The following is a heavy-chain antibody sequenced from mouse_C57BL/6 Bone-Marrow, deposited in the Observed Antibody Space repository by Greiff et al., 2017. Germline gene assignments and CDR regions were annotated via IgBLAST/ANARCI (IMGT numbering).Heavy chain of an antibody. D-gene: IGHD1-1*01. CDR3: ARLGITTVVATPYYYAMDY. V-gene: IGHV1-81*01. CDR2: IYPRSGNT. Sequence: VQLQQSGAELARPGASVKLSCKASGYTFTSYGISWVKQRTGQGLEWIGEIYPRSGNTYYNEKFKGKATLTADKSSSTAYMELRSLTSEDSAVYFCARLGITTVVATPYYYAMDYWGQGTSVTVSS. CDR1: GYTFTSYG. J-gene: IGHJ4*01.